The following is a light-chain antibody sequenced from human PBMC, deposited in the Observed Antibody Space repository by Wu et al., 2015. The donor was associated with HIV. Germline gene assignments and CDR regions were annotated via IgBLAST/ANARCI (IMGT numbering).Light chain of an antibody. V-gene: IGKV1-5*03. CDR2: KAS. J-gene: IGKJ1*01. Sequence: DIQMTQSPSTLSASVGDRVTITCRASQSISSWLAWYQQKPGKAPKLLIYKASNLESGVPSRFSGSGSGTEFTLTISSLQPDDFATYYCQQLNSYPWTFGQGTKVEIK. CDR1: QSISSW. CDR3: QQLNSYPWT.